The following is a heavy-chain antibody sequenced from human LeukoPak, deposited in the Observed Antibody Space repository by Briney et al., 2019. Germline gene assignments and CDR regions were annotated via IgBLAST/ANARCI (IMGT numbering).Heavy chain of an antibody. V-gene: IGHV3-66*01. CDR2: IYSGGST. D-gene: IGHD2-8*01. CDR1: GFTVSSKY. CDR3: ARDLRRDGRDAFDI. Sequence: GGSLRLSCAASGFTVSSKYMSWVRQAPGKGLEWVSVIYSGGSTYYADSVKGRFTISRDNSKNTLYLQMNSLRAEDTAVYYCARDLRRDGRDAFDIWGQGTMVTVSS. J-gene: IGHJ3*02.